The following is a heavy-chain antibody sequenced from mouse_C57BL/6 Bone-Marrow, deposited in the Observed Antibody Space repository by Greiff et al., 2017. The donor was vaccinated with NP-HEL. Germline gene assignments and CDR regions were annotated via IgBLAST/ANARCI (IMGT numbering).Heavy chain of an antibody. D-gene: IGHD2-5*01. CDR1: GYAFTNYL. CDR3: ARGLYSNY. Sequence: LVESGAELVRPGTSVKVSCKASGYAFTNYLIEWVKQRPGQGLEWIGVINPGSGGTNYNEKFKGKATLTADKSSSTAYMQLSSLTSEDSAVYFCARGLYSNYWGQGTTLTVSS. CDR2: INPGSGGT. V-gene: IGHV1-54*01. J-gene: IGHJ2*01.